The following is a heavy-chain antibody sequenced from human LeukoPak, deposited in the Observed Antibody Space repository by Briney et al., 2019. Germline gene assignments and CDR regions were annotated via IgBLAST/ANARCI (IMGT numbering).Heavy chain of an antibody. Sequence: SQTLSLTCTVSGGSISSGGYYWSWIRQHPGKGLEWIGYIYYSGSTYYNPSLKSRVTVSVDTSKNQFSLKLSSVTAADTAVYYRARSGLGYYDSSGSLDAFDIWGQGTMVTVSS. J-gene: IGHJ3*02. D-gene: IGHD3-22*01. V-gene: IGHV4-31*03. CDR1: GGSISSGGYY. CDR3: ARSGLGYYDSSGSLDAFDI. CDR2: IYYSGST.